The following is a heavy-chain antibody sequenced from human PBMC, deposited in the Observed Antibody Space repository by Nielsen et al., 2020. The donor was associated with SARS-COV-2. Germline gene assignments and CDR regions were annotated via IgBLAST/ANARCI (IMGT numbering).Heavy chain of an antibody. CDR2: ISYDGSNK. CDR1: GFTFSSYE. J-gene: IGHJ6*02. CDR3: TRRVAGGTMDV. D-gene: IGHD6-19*01. V-gene: IGHV3-30*04. Sequence: GGSLRLSCAASGFTFSSYEMNWVRQAPGKGLEWVAVISYDGSNKYYADSVKGRFTISRDNSKNTLYLQMNSLRADDTAIYYCTRRVAGGTMDVWGQGTTVTVSS.